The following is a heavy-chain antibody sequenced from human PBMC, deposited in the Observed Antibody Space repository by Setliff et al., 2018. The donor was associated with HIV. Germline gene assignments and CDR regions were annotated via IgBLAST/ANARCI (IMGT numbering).Heavy chain of an antibody. CDR1: GGSVSSGSYY. Sequence: KASETLSLTCSVSGGSVSSGSYYWSWIRQPAGKGLQWIGRIYTSGSTNYNPSLKSRITISIDTSKSQFSLKLTSVAAADTAVYYCARDSGGYNYGFAVGSFDYWGQGALVTVSS. V-gene: IGHV4-61*10. CDR2: IYTSGST. J-gene: IGHJ4*02. CDR3: ARDSGGYNYGFAVGSFDY. D-gene: IGHD5-18*01.